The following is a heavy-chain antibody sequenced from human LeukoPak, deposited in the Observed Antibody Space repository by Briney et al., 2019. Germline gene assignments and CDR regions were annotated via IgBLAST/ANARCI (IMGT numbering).Heavy chain of an antibody. V-gene: IGHV5-51*01. CDR1: GYSFTSYW. Sequence: GESLKISCKGSGYSFTSYWIGWVRQMPGKSLEWMGIIYPGDSDTRYSPSFQGQVTISADKSISTAYLQWSSLKASDTAMYYCARPDQYYYDSSGYYLGYWGQGTLVTVSS. J-gene: IGHJ4*02. D-gene: IGHD3-22*01. CDR2: IYPGDSDT. CDR3: ARPDQYYYDSSGYYLGY.